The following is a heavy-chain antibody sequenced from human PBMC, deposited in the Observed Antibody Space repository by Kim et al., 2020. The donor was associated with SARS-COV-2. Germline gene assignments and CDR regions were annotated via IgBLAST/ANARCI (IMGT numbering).Heavy chain of an antibody. J-gene: IGHJ4*02. D-gene: IGHD6-19*01. V-gene: IGHV3-48*03. CDR1: GFTFSSYE. CDR3: AREYSSGWYDYFDY. Sequence: GGSLRLSCAASGFTFSSYEMNWVRQAPGKGLEWVSYISSSGSTIYYADSVKGRFTISRDNAKNSLYLQMNSLRAEDTAVYHCAREYSSGWYDYFDYWGQGTLVTVSS. CDR2: ISSSGSTI.